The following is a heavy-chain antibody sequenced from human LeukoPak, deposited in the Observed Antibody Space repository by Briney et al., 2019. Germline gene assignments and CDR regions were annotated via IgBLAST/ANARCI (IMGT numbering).Heavy chain of an antibody. J-gene: IGHJ3*02. Sequence: GASVKVSCKASGGTFSSYAISWVRQAPGQGLEWMGGIIPIFGTANYAQKFQGRVTITADESTSTAYMELSSLRAEDTAVYYCAKDQEVHAFDIWGQGTMVTVSS. CDR3: AKDQEVHAFDI. CDR2: IIPIFGTA. V-gene: IGHV1-69*13. CDR1: GGTFSSYA.